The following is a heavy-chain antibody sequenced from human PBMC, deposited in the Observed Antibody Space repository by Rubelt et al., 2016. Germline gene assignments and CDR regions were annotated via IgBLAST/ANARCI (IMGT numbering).Heavy chain of an antibody. D-gene: IGHD6-19*01. V-gene: IGHV1-24*01. Sequence: QVQLVQSGAEVKKPGAAVEVSCKVCGYTFTELSMHWLRQAPGKGLEWMGGFDPEDGETNYEQRFQGRVTMTEDTSTDTAYMELSSLRSEDTAVYYCATGQYSSGCDYWGQGTLVTVSS. CDR2: FDPEDGET. CDR3: ATGQYSSGCDY. J-gene: IGHJ4*02. CDR1: GYTFTELS.